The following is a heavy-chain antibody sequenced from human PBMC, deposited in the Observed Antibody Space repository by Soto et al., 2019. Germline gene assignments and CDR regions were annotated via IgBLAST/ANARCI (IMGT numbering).Heavy chain of an antibody. D-gene: IGHD6-6*01. J-gene: IGHJ4*02. V-gene: IGHV3-33*01. CDR1: GFTFSSYG. CDR3: ARDRGSSGGFDY. CDR2: IWYDGSNK. Sequence: LRLSCAASGFTFSSYGMHWVRQAPGKGLEWVAVIWYDGSNKCYADSVKGRFTISRDNSKNTLYLQMNSLRAEDTAVYYCARDRGSSGGFDYWGQGTLVTVSS.